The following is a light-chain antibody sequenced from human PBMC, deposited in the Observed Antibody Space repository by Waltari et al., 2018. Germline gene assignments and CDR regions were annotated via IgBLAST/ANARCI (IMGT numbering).Light chain of an antibody. CDR2: SNN. V-gene: IGLV1-44*01. CDR1: SSNIGGNP. CDR3: AAWDDSLDGYV. J-gene: IGLJ1*01. Sequence: QSVLTQPPSASGTPGPRVTISCSGSSSNIGGNPVNWYQQFPGRAPKLLIYSNNQRPSGFPDRVSGSKSGTSASLAISGLQSEDEADFYCAAWDDSLDGYVFGTGTKVTVL.